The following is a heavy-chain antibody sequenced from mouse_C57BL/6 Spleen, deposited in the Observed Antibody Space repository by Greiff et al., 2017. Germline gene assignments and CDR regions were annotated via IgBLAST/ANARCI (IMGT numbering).Heavy chain of an antibody. Sequence: QVQLQQPGAELVKPGASVKLSCKASGYTFTSYWMQWVKQRPGQGLEWIGEIDPSDSYTNSNQKFKGKATLTVDTSSSTAYMQLSSLTSEDSAVYYCARGGSSEKNYYAMDYWGQGTSVTVSS. J-gene: IGHJ4*01. CDR1: GYTFTSYW. CDR3: ARGGSSEKNYYAMDY. CDR2: IDPSDSYT. D-gene: IGHD3-2*02. V-gene: IGHV1-50*01.